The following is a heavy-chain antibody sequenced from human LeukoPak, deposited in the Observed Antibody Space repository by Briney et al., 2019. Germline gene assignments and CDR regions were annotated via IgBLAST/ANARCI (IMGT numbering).Heavy chain of an antibody. V-gene: IGHV4-4*02. CDR1: GDSISTNYW. CDR2: SNRSGST. D-gene: IGHD5-12*01. Sequence: SETLCLSCAASGDSISTNYWWTWVRQPPGKGLEWFANSNRSGSTNYNPSLKSRVTISVDTSKNQFSLKLSSVTAADTAVYYCARQGYSGYDYTSYYFDYWGQGTLVTVSS. J-gene: IGHJ4*02. CDR3: ARQGYSGYDYTSYYFDY.